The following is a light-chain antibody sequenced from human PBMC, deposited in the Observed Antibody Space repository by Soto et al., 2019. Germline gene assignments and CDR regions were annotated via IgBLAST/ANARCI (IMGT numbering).Light chain of an antibody. CDR3: QHRSNLPMYT. Sequence: EIVLTQSPVTMSLSPGERATLSCRASQSVSNYLAWYQHKPGQAPRLLIYDASNRATGVPARFSGSGSGTDFTLTISSLEAEDLGIYYCQHRSNLPMYTFGQGTTLES. CDR2: DAS. CDR1: QSVSNY. J-gene: IGKJ2*01. V-gene: IGKV3-11*01.